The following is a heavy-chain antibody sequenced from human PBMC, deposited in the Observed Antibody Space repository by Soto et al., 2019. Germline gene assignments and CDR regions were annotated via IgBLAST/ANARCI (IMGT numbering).Heavy chain of an antibody. CDR1: GFSLSASGVG. D-gene: IGHD3-22*01. J-gene: IGHJ4*02. V-gene: IGHV2-5*01. CDR3: ARRPLYTYYHDGSGGYFDQ. CDR2: IYWNDDK. Sequence: QITLKESGPALLKPTQTLTLTCSFSGFSLSASGVGVGWFRQPPGKALEWLAFIYWNDDKRYRPSLKTRLSITKDTSKHQVVLTMTDMDPVDTATYYCARRPLYTYYHDGSGGYFDQWGQGALVSVSS.